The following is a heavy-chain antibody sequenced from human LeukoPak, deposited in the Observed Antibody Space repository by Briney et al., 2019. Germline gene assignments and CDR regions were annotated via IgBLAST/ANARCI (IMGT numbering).Heavy chain of an antibody. CDR1: GFTFSNYY. CDR2: ISSSGSTI. V-gene: IGHV3-11*01. CDR3: AREGEHYYDRSCYIDY. D-gene: IGHD3-22*01. Sequence: PGGSLRLSCAASGFTFSNYYMSWIRQAPGKGLEWVSYISSSGSTIYYADSVKGRFTISRNNAKSSLYLQMNRMRVEDTAVYYCAREGEHYYDRSCYIDYWGQGTLVTVSS. J-gene: IGHJ4*02.